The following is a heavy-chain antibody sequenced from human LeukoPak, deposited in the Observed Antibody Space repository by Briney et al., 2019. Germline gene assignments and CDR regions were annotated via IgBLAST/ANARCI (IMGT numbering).Heavy chain of an antibody. V-gene: IGHV1-18*01. Sequence: ASVKVSCKASGYTFTSYGISWVRQAPGQGLEWMGWISAYNGNTNYAQKLQGGVTMTTDTSTSTAYMELRSLRSDDTAVYYCARKIYYDSSGYPTAPFDYWGQGILVTVSS. D-gene: IGHD3-22*01. CDR2: ISAYNGNT. CDR1: GYTFTSYG. CDR3: ARKIYYDSSGYPTAPFDY. J-gene: IGHJ4*02.